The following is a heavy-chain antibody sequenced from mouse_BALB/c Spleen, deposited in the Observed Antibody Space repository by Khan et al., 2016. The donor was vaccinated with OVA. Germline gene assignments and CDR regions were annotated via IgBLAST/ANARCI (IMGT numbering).Heavy chain of an antibody. J-gene: IGHJ1*01. CDR3: TRKDYYGSSHRYFDV. D-gene: IGHD1-1*01. CDR2: INPSNGGT. Sequence: QDQLQQSGTELVKPGASVKLSCKTSGYTFTRYYMYWVKQRPGQGLEWIGEINPSNGGTNFNEKFKSKATLTVDKLSSTAYMQLSSLTSEDSAVYYCTRKDYYGSSHRYFDVWGAGTTVTVSS. V-gene: IGHV1-53*01. CDR1: GYTFTRYY.